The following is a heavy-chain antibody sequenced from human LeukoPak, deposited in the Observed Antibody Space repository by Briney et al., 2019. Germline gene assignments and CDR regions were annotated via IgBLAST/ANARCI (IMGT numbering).Heavy chain of an antibody. CDR1: GGSISSYY. CDR3: ARGRLYGGWYRWDYFDY. CDR2: IYYSGST. V-gene: IGHV4-59*12. J-gene: IGHJ4*02. Sequence: SETLSLTCTVSGGSISSYYWSWIRQPPGKGLEWIGYIYYSGSTNYNPSLKSRVTISVDTCKNQFSLKLSSVTAADTAVYYCARGRLYGGWYRWDYFDYWGQGTLVTVSS. D-gene: IGHD6-19*01.